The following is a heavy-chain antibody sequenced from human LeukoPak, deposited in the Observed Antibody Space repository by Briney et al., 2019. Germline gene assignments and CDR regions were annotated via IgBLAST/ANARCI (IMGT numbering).Heavy chain of an antibody. J-gene: IGHJ3*02. D-gene: IGHD3-22*01. CDR3: ARDYYDSSGHDAFDI. CDR1: GGSISSYY. V-gene: IGHV4-4*07. Sequence: SETLSLTCTASGGSISSYYWSWIRQPAGKGLEWIGRIYTSGSTNYNPSLKSRVTMSVDTSKNQFSLKLSSVTAADTAVYYCARDYYDSSGHDAFDIWGQGTMVTVSS. CDR2: IYTSGST.